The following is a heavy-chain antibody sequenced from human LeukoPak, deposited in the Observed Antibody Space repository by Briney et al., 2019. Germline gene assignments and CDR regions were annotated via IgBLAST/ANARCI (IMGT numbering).Heavy chain of an antibody. CDR3: ARDHVVVGSTTSFFDY. Sequence: SGTLSLSCTVSGGSMSNYHWTWIRQPPGEGLEWIGRIYTNRHTNYSPSLRSRVTMSVDTSKNQFSLKVRFVTAADTAVYFCARDHVVVGSTTSFFDYWGQGILVTVSS. V-gene: IGHV4-4*07. D-gene: IGHD3-22*01. J-gene: IGHJ4*02. CDR1: GGSMSNYH. CDR2: IYTNRHT.